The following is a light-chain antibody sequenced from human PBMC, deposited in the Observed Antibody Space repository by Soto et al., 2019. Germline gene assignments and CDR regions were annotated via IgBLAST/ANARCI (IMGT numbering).Light chain of an antibody. V-gene: IGKV3-15*01. J-gene: IGKJ1*01. CDR3: QEYNTWPWT. CDR1: QSVNNN. Sequence: ETLMTQSPATLSVSPGERATLSCRASQSVNNNLAWYQQKLGQAPRALIYGASTMATGIPARFTGSGSGTEFILTITSLQSEDSAVYYCQEYNTWPWTFGQGTKVEFK. CDR2: GAS.